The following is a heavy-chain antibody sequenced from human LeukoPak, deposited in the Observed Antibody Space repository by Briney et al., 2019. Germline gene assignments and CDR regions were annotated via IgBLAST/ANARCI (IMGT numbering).Heavy chain of an antibody. Sequence: SETLSLTCTVAGGXFSSYFCSWIRQPPGKGLEWIGYISYSGSTNYNPSLKSRVTISVDTSRNQFSLKLNSVTAADTAVYYCARVASSSWYEPDYWGQGTLVTVSS. J-gene: IGHJ4*02. V-gene: IGHV4-59*08. CDR1: GGXFSSYF. CDR2: ISYSGST. CDR3: ARVASSSWYEPDY. D-gene: IGHD6-13*01.